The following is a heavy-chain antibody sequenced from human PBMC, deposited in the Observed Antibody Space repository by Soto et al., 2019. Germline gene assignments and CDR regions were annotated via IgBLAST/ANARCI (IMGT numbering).Heavy chain of an antibody. D-gene: IGHD1-26*01. J-gene: IGHJ4*02. V-gene: IGHV4-59*01. Sequence: SETLSLTCTVSGASLSRYYWSWIRQSPGKGLEWIGYMYYSGNANYNPSLRSRITISVDTSKNQFSLNLNSVTAADTAVYYCAREYPVHSAYFDYWGQGILVNVSS. CDR3: AREYPVHSAYFDY. CDR2: MYYSGNA. CDR1: GASLSRYY.